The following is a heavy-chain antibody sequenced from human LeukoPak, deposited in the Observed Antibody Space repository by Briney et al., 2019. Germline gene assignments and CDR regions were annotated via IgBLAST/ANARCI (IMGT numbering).Heavy chain of an antibody. D-gene: IGHD3-22*01. CDR2: IYYSGST. Sequence: SETLSLTCTVSGGSISSGGYYWSWIRQPPGKGLEWIGYIYYSGSTNYNPSLKSRVTISVDTSKNQFSLKLSSVTAADTAVYYCARNYYDSSGYQIFDYWGQGTLVTVSS. J-gene: IGHJ4*02. CDR1: GGSISSGGYY. CDR3: ARNYYDSSGYQIFDY. V-gene: IGHV4-61*08.